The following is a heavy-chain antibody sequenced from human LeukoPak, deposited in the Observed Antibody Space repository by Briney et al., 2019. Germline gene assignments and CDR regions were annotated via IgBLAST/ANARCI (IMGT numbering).Heavy chain of an antibody. Sequence: GGSLRLSCAASGFTFKNYWMSWVRQAPGKGLEWVANIKPDGSAKYYVDTVTGRFTISRDNAENSVDLQMNSLGADDTAMYYCARDWNDGYYFDYWGQGTLVTVSS. V-gene: IGHV3-7*01. CDR2: IKPDGSAK. J-gene: IGHJ4*02. CDR1: GFTFKNYW. D-gene: IGHD1-1*01. CDR3: ARDWNDGYYFDY.